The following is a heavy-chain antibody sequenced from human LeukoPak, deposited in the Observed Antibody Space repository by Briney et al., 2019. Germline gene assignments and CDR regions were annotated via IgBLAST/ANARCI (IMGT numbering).Heavy chain of an antibody. J-gene: IGHJ4*02. Sequence: SETLSLTCAVSGGSISSGGYSWSWIRQPPGKGLEWIGYIYHSGSTYYNPSLKSRVTISVDRSENQFSLKLSSVTAADTAVYYCARRSSRDGYSDYWGQGTLVTVSS. V-gene: IGHV4-30-2*01. CDR1: GGSISSGGYS. CDR2: IYHSGST. CDR3: ARRSSRDGYSDY. D-gene: IGHD5-24*01.